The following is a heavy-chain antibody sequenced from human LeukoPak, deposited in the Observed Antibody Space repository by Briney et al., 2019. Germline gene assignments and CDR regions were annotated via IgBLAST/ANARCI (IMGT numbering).Heavy chain of an antibody. Sequence: SETLSLTCTVSGGSISSSSYYWSWIRQPPGKGLEWIAYIYFSGSTNYNPSLKSRVTISVDTSKNQFSLKLSSVTAADTAVYYCARNVVVPTSASGYWFDPWGQGTLVTVSS. CDR2: IYFSGST. J-gene: IGHJ5*02. D-gene: IGHD2-2*01. V-gene: IGHV4-61*01. CDR3: ARNVVVPTSASGYWFDP. CDR1: GGSISSSSYY.